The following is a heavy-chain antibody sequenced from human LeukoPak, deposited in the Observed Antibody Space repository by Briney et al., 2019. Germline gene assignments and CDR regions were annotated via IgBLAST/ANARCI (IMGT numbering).Heavy chain of an antibody. V-gene: IGHV3-21*01. CDR3: ARGRQFGGAFDI. J-gene: IGHJ3*02. CDR2: ISSSSYI. D-gene: IGHD4-11*01. Sequence: PGGSLRLSCAASGFTFSSYSMNWVRQAPGKGLEWVSSISSSSYIYYADSVKGRFTISRDNAKNSLYLQMNSLRAEDTAVYYCARGRQFGGAFDIWGQGTMVTVSS. CDR1: GFTFSSYS.